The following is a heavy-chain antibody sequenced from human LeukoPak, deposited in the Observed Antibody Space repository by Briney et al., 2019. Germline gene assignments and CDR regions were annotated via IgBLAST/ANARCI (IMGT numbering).Heavy chain of an antibody. CDR2: IIPIFGTA. J-gene: IGHJ4*02. CDR1: GGTFSSYA. CDR3: ARESSGWTHFDY. V-gene: IGHV1-69*13. Sequence: SVKVYWKASGGTFSSYAISWARQAPGQGLEWMGGIIPIFGTANYAQKFQGRVTVTADESTSTAYMELSSLRSEDTAVYYCARESSGWTHFDYWGQGTLVTVAS. D-gene: IGHD6-19*01.